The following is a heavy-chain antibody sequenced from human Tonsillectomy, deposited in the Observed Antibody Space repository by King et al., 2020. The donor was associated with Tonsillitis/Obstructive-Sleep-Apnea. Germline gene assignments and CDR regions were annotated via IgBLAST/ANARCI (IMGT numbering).Heavy chain of an antibody. V-gene: IGHV1-69*10. J-gene: IGHJ6*02. Sequence: QLVQSGAEVKKPGSSVKVSCKASGGTFSSYAIVWVRQAPGQGPEWMGGIIPILGIADYAQNFQGRVTITADKSTSTAYMELSGLRSGDTALYYCARGLREDYYYAMDVWGQGTTVTVSS. CDR3: ARGLREDYYYAMDV. CDR2: IIPILGIA. CDR1: GGTFSSYA. D-gene: IGHD1-26*01.